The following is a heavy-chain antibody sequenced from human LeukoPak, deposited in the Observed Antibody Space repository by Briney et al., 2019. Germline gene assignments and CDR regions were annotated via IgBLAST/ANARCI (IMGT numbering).Heavy chain of an antibody. V-gene: IGHV4-34*01. CDR2: INHSGST. CDR1: GGSISSYY. Sequence: PSETLSLTCTVSGGSISSYYWSRIRQPPGKGLEWIGEINHSGSTNYNPSLKSRVTISVDTSKNQFSLKLSSVTAADTAVYFCARGPPTDYYDSSGFYYVFDYWGQGTLVTVSS. D-gene: IGHD3-22*01. CDR3: ARGPPTDYYDSSGFYYVFDY. J-gene: IGHJ4*02.